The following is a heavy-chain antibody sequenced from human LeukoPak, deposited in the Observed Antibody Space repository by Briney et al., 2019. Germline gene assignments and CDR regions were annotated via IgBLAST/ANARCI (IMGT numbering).Heavy chain of an antibody. CDR3: ATEVRGVYNWFDP. Sequence: SQTLSLTCTVSGGSISSSSYYWGWIRQPPGKGLEYIGSIYYSGSTYYNPSLKSRVTISVDTSKNQFSLNLSSVTATDTAVYYCATEVRGVYNWFDPWGQGTLVTVSS. V-gene: IGHV4-39*01. CDR1: GGSISSSSYY. D-gene: IGHD3-10*01. J-gene: IGHJ5*02. CDR2: IYYSGST.